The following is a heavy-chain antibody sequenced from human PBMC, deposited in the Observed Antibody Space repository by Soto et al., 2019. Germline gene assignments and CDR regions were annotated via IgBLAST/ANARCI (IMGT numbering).Heavy chain of an antibody. D-gene: IGHD2-15*01. Sequence: GGSLRLSCAASGFTFSSYAMSWVRQAPGKGLEWVSAISGSGGSTYYAASVKGRFTISRDNSKNTLYLQTNSLTAEDRAGYYCAKVEQGGALDIWGQGTMVTVSS. CDR3: AKVEQGGALDI. V-gene: IGHV3-23*01. J-gene: IGHJ3*02. CDR1: GFTFSSYA. CDR2: ISGSGGST.